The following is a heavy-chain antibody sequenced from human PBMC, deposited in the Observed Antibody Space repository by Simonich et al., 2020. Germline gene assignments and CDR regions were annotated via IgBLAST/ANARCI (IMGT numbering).Heavy chain of an antibody. CDR3: ARAYSSSWYNWFDP. CDR1: GFTFSSYG. V-gene: IGHV3-33*01. CDR2: IWYEGSNK. Sequence: QGQLVESGGGVVQPGRSLRLSCAASGFTFSSYGMHWVRQAPGKGLGGVGIIWYEGSNKYYADSVKGRFTIPRDNSKNTLYLQRNSLRAEDTAVYYCARAYSSSWYNWFDPWGQGTLVTVSS. J-gene: IGHJ5*02. D-gene: IGHD6-13*01.